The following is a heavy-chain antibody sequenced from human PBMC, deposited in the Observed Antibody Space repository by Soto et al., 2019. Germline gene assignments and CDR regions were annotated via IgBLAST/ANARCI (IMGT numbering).Heavy chain of an antibody. D-gene: IGHD1-26*01. Sequence: QPGGSLRLSCAASGFTFSSYGMHWVRQAPGKGLEWVAVIWYDGSNKYYADSVKGRFTISRDNSKNTLYLQMNSLRAEDTAVYYCARDHSDPEREYYYYYYMDVWGKGTTVIVSS. J-gene: IGHJ6*03. CDR1: GFTFSSYG. V-gene: IGHV3-33*01. CDR2: IWYDGSNK. CDR3: ARDHSDPEREYYYYYYMDV.